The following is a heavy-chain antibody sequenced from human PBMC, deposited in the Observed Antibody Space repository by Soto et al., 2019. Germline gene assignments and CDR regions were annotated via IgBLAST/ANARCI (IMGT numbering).Heavy chain of an antibody. CDR3: ARDDDTMVRGVVGGMDV. J-gene: IGHJ6*02. V-gene: IGHV1-18*01. D-gene: IGHD3-10*01. Sequence: ASVKVSCKASGYTFTSYGISWVRQAPGQGLEWMGWISAYNGNTNYAQKLQGRVTMTTDTSTSTAYMELRSLRSDDTAVCYCARDDDTMVRGVVGGMDVWGQGTTVTVSS. CDR1: GYTFTSYG. CDR2: ISAYNGNT.